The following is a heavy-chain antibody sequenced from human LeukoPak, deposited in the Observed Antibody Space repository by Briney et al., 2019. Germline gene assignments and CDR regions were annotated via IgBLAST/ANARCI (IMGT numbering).Heavy chain of an antibody. V-gene: IGHV4-39*01. J-gene: IGHJ4*02. D-gene: IGHD1-14*01. CDR3: ATGDWDY. CDR1: GGSISSSSYY. Sequence: SETLSLTCTVSGGSISSSSYYWGWIRQPPGKGLEWIGSIYYSGSTYYNPSLKSRVTISVDTSKNQFSLKLSSVTAADTAVYHCATGDWDYWGQGTLVTVSS. CDR2: IYYSGST.